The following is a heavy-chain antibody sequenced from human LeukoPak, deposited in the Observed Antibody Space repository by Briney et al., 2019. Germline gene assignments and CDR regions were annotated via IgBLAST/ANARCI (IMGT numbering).Heavy chain of an antibody. CDR3: AREPKWLRNAFDI. J-gene: IGHJ3*02. CDR2: INPNSGGA. V-gene: IGHV1-2*02. CDR1: GYTFTGYY. Sequence: ASVEVSCKASGYTFTGYYMHWVRQAPGQGLEWMGWINPNSGGANYAQKFQGRVTMTRDTSISTAYMELSRLRSDDTAVYYCAREPKWLRNAFDIWGQGTMVTVSS. D-gene: IGHD5-12*01.